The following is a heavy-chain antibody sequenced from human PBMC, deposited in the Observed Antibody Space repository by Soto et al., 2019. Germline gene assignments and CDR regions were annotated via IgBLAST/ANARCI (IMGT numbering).Heavy chain of an antibody. Sequence: SETLSLTCTVSGGSTSSDNYWSWIRQPPGKGLEWIGHIYYSGNTDYNPSLKSRLAISIDSSKNQFSLKLSSVTAADTAVYFCAREGGESSDGLYYFDSWGQGSLVTVSS. D-gene: IGHD3-16*01. CDR2: IYYSGNT. CDR1: GGSTSSDNY. V-gene: IGHV4-30-4*01. J-gene: IGHJ4*02. CDR3: AREGGESSDGLYYFDS.